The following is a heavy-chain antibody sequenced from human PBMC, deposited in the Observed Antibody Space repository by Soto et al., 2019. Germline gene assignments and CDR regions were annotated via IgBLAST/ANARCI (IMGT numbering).Heavy chain of an antibody. CDR3: ARRVNGYFDY. CDR1: GFTFSDYT. D-gene: IGHD2-8*01. CDR2: ILSDYNT. J-gene: IGHJ4*02. V-gene: IGHV3-23*03. Sequence: EVHLLDSGGGLVQPGASLTLSCAASGFTFSDYTMTWVRQAPGKVLECISVILSDYNTFYAGSVRGRFTISRDNSKNTLCLEMNSLRVEDTAVYYCARRVNGYFDYWGQGALVTVSS.